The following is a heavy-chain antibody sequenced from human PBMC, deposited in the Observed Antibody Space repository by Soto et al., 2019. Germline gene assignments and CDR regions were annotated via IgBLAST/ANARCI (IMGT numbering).Heavy chain of an antibody. Sequence: PWETLSLTCTVTGGSMTSGDQYWTWIRHRPGEGLEWFGYINHRGSLYYNPSLKSRVSMSVGTSKNQFSLNLSSVTAADTAVYYCARELPQRQGRNMDVWGQGTTVTVSS. CDR2: INHRGSL. J-gene: IGHJ6*02. D-gene: IGHD1-1*01. CDR1: GGSMTSGDQY. V-gene: IGHV4-31*03. CDR3: ARELPQRQGRNMDV.